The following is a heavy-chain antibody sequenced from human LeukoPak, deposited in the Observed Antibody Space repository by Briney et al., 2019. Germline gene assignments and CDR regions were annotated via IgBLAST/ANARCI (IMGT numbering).Heavy chain of an antibody. CDR3: ARPALLTTVTD. V-gene: IGHV3-21*01. CDR1: GFTFSSYS. J-gene: IGHJ4*02. Sequence: GGSLRLSCAASGFTFSSYSMNWVRQAPGKGLEWVSSISSSSSYIYYADSVKGRFTISRDNAKNSLYLQMNSLRAEDTAVYYCARPALLTTVTDWGQGTLVTVSS. D-gene: IGHD4-17*01. CDR2: ISSSSSYI.